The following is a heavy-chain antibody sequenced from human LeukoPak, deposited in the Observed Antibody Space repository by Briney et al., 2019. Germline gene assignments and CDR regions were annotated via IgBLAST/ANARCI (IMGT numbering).Heavy chain of an antibody. CDR2: INHSRST. D-gene: IGHD2-2*01. Sequence: SETLSLTCAVYGGSFSGYYWSWIRQPPGKGLEWIGEINHSRSTNYNPSLKSRVTISVDTSKNQFSLKLSSVTAADTAVYYCARGSLYNVVVPAAARAFDYWGQGTLVTVSS. J-gene: IGHJ4*02. V-gene: IGHV4-34*01. CDR3: ARGSLYNVVVPAAARAFDY. CDR1: GGSFSGYY.